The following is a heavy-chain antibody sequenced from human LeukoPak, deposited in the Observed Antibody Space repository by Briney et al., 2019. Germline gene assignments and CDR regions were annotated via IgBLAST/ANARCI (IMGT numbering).Heavy chain of an antibody. CDR3: AKDPVGYCSSTSCAFDY. V-gene: IGHV3-23*01. Sequence: PGGSLRLSCAASGFTFSSYAMSWVRQAPGKGLEWVSAISGSGGSTYYADSVKGRFTISRDNSKNTLYLQMNSLRAEDTAVYYCAKDPVGYCSSTSCAFDYWGQGTLVTVSS. CDR1: GFTFSSYA. CDR2: ISGSGGST. J-gene: IGHJ4*02. D-gene: IGHD2-2*01.